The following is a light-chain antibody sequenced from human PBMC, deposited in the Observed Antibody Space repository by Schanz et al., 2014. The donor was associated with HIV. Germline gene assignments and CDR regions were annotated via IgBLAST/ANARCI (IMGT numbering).Light chain of an antibody. J-gene: IGLJ2*01. CDR3: SSYAGSTL. CDR1: SSDVGGYNY. V-gene: IGLV2-14*03. CDR2: DVS. Sequence: QSALTQPASVSGSPGQSITISCTGTSSDVGGYNYVSWYQQHPGKAPKLMIYDVSNRPSGVSNRFSGSKSGNTASLTISGLQAEDEADYYCSSYAGSTLFGGGTQLTVL.